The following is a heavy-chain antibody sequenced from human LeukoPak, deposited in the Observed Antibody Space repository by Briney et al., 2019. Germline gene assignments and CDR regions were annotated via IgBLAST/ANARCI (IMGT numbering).Heavy chain of an antibody. CDR1: GYTFTSYG. D-gene: IGHD4-17*01. V-gene: IGHV1-18*01. CDR3: AREHYGDYSISYDY. CDR2: ISAYNGNT. J-gene: IGHJ4*02. Sequence: AASVTVSCTASGYTFTSYGISWVRQAPGQGLEWMGWISAYNGNTNYAQKLQGRVTMTTDTSTSTAYVELRSPRSGDTAVYYCAREHYGDYSISYDYWGQGTLVTVSS.